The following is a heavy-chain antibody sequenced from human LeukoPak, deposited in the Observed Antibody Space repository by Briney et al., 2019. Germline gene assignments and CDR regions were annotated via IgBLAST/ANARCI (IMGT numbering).Heavy chain of an antibody. Sequence: ASVKVSCKASGYTFTGYYMHWGRQAPGQGLEWMGWINPYSGGPNYAQKFQGRVTMTRDTSISTAYMELSRLRSDDTAVYYCARGVGTYYFDYWGQGTLVTVSS. J-gene: IGHJ4*02. CDR3: ARGVGTYYFDY. CDR1: GYTFTGYY. CDR2: INPYSGGP. V-gene: IGHV1-2*02. D-gene: IGHD1-1*01.